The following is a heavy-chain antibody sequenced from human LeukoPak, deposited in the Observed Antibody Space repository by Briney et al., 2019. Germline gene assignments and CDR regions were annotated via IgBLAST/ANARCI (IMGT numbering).Heavy chain of an antibody. CDR3: ARGGPRDYYDSSGVFDY. V-gene: IGHV1-46*01. D-gene: IGHD3-22*01. CDR2: INPSGGST. CDR1: GYTFTSYY. Sequence: ASVKVSCKASGYTFTSYYMHWVRQAPGQGLEWMGIINPSGGSTSYAQKFQGRVTMTRDTSTSTVYMELSSLRSEDTAVYYCARGGPRDYYDSSGVFDYWGQGTLVTVSS. J-gene: IGHJ4*02.